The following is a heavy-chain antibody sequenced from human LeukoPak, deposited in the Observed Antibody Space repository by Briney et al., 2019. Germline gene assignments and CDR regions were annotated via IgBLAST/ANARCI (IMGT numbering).Heavy chain of an antibody. CDR2: IYSGGST. J-gene: IGHJ4*02. V-gene: IGHV3-66*01. D-gene: IGHD1-26*01. Sequence: TGGSLRLSCAASGFTFDDYAMHWVRQAPGKGLEWVSVIYSGGSTYYADSVKGRFTISRDNSKNTLYLQMNSLRAEDTAVYYCARDHSGSYRGGYYFDYWGQGTLVTVSS. CDR3: ARDHSGSYRGGYYFDY. CDR1: GFTFDDYA.